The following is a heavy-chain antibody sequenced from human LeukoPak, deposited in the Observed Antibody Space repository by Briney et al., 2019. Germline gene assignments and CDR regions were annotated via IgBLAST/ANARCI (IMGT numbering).Heavy chain of an antibody. CDR3: ARSYSSGYYYGMGV. J-gene: IGHJ6*02. V-gene: IGHV3-30-3*01. CDR2: ISYDGSNK. D-gene: IGHD6-19*01. Sequence: GGSLRLSCAASGFTFSSYAMHWVRQAPGKGLEWVAVISYDGSNKYYADSVKGRFTISRDNSKNTLYLQMNSLRAEDTAVYYCARSYSSGYYYGMGVWGQGTTVTVSS. CDR1: GFTFSSYA.